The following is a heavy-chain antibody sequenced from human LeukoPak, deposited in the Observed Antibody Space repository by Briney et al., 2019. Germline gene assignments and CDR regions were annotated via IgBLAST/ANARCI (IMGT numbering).Heavy chain of an antibody. D-gene: IGHD2-15*01. CDR1: GFTFSTYA. V-gene: IGHV3-23*01. CDR2: ITGSAGST. CDR3: AKDPASGYCSGGYCYDSPFDS. Sequence: PGGSLRLSCAASGFTFSTYAMTWVRQAPGKGLEWVSLITGSAGSTYYADSVKGRFTISRDNSKNTLFLQMNSLRAEDTAVYYCAKDPASGYCSGGYCYDSPFDSWGQGTLVTVSS. J-gene: IGHJ4*02.